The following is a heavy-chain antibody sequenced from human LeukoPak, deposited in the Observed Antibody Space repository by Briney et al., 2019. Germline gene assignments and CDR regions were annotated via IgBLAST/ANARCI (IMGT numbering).Heavy chain of an antibody. CDR1: GYTFTGYY. CDR2: INPNSGGT. V-gene: IGHV1-2*04. Sequence: ASVKVTCKASGYTFTGYYMHWVRQAPGQGLEWMGWINPNSGGTNYAQKFQGWVTMTRDTSISTAYMELSRLGSDDTAVYYCARDGYYGSGDYGMDVWGKGTTVTVSS. J-gene: IGHJ6*04. D-gene: IGHD3-10*01. CDR3: ARDGYYGSGDYGMDV.